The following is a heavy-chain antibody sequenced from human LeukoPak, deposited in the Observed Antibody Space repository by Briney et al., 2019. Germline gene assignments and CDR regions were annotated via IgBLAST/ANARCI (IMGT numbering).Heavy chain of an antibody. D-gene: IGHD6-19*01. V-gene: IGHV4-61*02. J-gene: IGHJ3*02. CDR3: ARLRIAVADAFDI. CDR1: GDSISSGIHS. Sequence: SETLSLTCNVSGDSISSGIHSWSWIRQPAGKGLEYIGRIYTSGSTNYNPSLKSRVTISVDTSKNQFSLKLSSVTAADTAVYYCARLRIAVADAFDIWGQGTMVTVSS. CDR2: IYTSGST.